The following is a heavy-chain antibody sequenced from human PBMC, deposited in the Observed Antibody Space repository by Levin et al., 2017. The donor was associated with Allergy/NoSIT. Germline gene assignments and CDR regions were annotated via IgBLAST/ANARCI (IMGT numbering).Heavy chain of an antibody. Sequence: PSETLSLTCTVSGGSISSGGYYWSWIRQHPGKGLEWIGYIYYSGSTYYNPSLKSRVTISVDTSKNQFSLKLSSVTAADTAVYYCARGHYYDSPDAFDIWGQGTMVTVSS. CDR2: IYYSGST. D-gene: IGHD3-22*01. CDR1: GGSISSGGYY. J-gene: IGHJ3*02. CDR3: ARGHYYDSPDAFDI. V-gene: IGHV4-31*03.